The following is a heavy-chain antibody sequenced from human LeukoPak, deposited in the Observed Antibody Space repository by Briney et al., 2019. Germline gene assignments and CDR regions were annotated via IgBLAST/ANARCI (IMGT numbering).Heavy chain of an antibody. J-gene: IGHJ3*02. CDR2: INWDGSRI. Sequence: GGSLRLSCAASGFTFDDHAMYWVRQAPGKGLEWVSGINWDGSRIGYADAVKRRFTISRDSAKNSLYLQMNSLRTEDTALYYCARASYYYDTSGLGAFDIWGQGTPVTVSS. CDR1: GFTFDDHA. V-gene: IGHV3-9*01. D-gene: IGHD3-22*01. CDR3: ARASYYYDTSGLGAFDI.